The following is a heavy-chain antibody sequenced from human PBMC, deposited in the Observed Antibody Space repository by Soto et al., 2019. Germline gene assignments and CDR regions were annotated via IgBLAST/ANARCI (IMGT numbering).Heavy chain of an antibody. D-gene: IGHD1-1*01. J-gene: IGHJ4*02. Sequence: QVHLVQSGAEVKKPGASVKVSCKGSGYGFTTYGITWVRQAPGQGLEWMAWISAHTGNTNDAQKLQGRVTVTRDTSTSTAYMELRRLRYDDTAVDYCARGRYGDYWGQGALVTVSS. CDR3: ARGRYGDY. CDR2: ISAHTGNT. V-gene: IGHV1-18*01. CDR1: GYGFTTYG.